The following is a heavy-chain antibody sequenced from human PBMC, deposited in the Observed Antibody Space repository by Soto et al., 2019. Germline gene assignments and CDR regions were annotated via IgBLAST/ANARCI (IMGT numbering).Heavy chain of an antibody. CDR1: GGSISSGGYY. J-gene: IGHJ5*02. V-gene: IGHV4-31*03. D-gene: IGHD3-3*01. CDR2: IFYSGST. CDR3: ARDQGDYAFWSGSSGWFDP. Sequence: SETLSLTCSVSGGSISSGGYYWSWIRQHPGKGLEWIGCIFYSGSTYYNPSLKSRVTISVDTSKNQFSLKLSSVTVADTAVYYGARDQGDYAFWSGSSGWFDPWGQGTLVTVSS.